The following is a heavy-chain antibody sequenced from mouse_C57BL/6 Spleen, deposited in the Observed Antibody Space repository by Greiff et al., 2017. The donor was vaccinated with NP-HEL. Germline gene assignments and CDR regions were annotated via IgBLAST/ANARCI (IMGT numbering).Heavy chain of an antibody. CDR1: GYTFTSYW. CDR3: ARDYYGSSDGDD. J-gene: IGHJ2*01. V-gene: IGHV1-64*01. CDR2: IHPNSGST. Sequence: QVQLQQPGAELVKPGASVKLSCKASGYTFTSYWMHWVKQRPGQGLEWIGMIHPNSGSTNYNEKFKSKATLTVDKSSSTAYMQLSSLTSEDSAVYYCARDYYGSSDGDDWGKGTTLTVAS. D-gene: IGHD1-1*01.